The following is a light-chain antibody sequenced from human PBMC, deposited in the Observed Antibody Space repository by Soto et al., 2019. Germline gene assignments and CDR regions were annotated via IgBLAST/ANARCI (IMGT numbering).Light chain of an antibody. CDR3: SAWDDNIYGPV. Sequence: QSVLTQPPSASGTPGQRVAISCSGGSSDIGSNPVNWYLHLPGAAPKLLIYRDNQRPSGVPDRFSGSKSGTSASLTISGLQCDDEADYFCSAWDDNIYGPVFGGGTKLTVL. V-gene: IGLV1-44*01. CDR2: RDN. J-gene: IGLJ2*01. CDR1: SSDIGSNP.